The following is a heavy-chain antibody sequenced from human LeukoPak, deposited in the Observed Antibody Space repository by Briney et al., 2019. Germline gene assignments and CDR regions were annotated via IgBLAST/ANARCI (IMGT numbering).Heavy chain of an antibody. CDR2: INPSGGTT. Sequence: ASVKVSCKASGYTFTRHFIHWVRQAPGQGLEWMGLINPSGGTTRYAQKFQGRVTMTRDTSTSTVYMELNSLRSEDTALYYCARAMPYYYDSSGYYYDYWGQGTLATVSS. V-gene: IGHV1-46*01. CDR3: ARAMPYYYDSSGYYYDY. CDR1: GYTFTRHF. D-gene: IGHD3-22*01. J-gene: IGHJ4*02.